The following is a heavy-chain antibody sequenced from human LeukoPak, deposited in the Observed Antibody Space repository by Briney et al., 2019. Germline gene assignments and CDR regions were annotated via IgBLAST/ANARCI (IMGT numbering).Heavy chain of an antibody. CDR1: GYTFTSYY. Sequence: ASVKVSCKASGYTFTSYYMHWVRQAPGQGLEWMGIINPSGGSTSYAQKFQGRVTMTRDMSTSTVYMELSSLRSEDTAVYYCARVVTPRYCSSTSCYWKGSFDPWGQGTLVTVSS. CDR3: ARVVTPRYCSSTSCYWKGSFDP. CDR2: INPSGGST. D-gene: IGHD2-2*01. V-gene: IGHV1-46*01. J-gene: IGHJ5*02.